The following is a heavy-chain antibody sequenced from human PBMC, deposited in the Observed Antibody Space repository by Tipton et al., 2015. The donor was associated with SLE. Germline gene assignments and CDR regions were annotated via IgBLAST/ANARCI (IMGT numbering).Heavy chain of an antibody. D-gene: IGHD6-19*01. CDR2: IYHRGNT. CDR1: GGSISYHY. V-gene: IGHV4-59*11. J-gene: IGHJ4*02. Sequence: TLSLTCAVSGGSISYHYWSWLRQPPGKGLEWIGFIYHRGNTNYNPSLKSRVTISVDTSKNQFSLKLTSVTPADTAVYYCATGYSSAYWGQGTLVTVSS. CDR3: ATGYSSAY.